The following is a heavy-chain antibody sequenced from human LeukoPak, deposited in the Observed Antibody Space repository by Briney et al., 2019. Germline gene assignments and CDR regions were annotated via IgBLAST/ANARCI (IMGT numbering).Heavy chain of an antibody. Sequence: NPSETLSLTCTVSGGSISSYYWSWIRQPPGKGLEWIGYIYYSGSTNYNPSLKSRVTIPVDTSKNQFSLKLSSVTAADTAVYYCARDHLDSSGWSHDAFDIWGQGTMVTVSS. CDR1: GGSISSYY. CDR3: ARDHLDSSGWSHDAFDI. V-gene: IGHV4-59*01. J-gene: IGHJ3*02. D-gene: IGHD6-19*01. CDR2: IYYSGST.